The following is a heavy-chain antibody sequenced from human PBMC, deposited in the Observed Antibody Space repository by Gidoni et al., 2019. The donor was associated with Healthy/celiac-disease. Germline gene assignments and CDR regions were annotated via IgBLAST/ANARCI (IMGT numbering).Heavy chain of an antibody. CDR3: ASERRDTDYDCWSPLDY. CDR2: IIPILSIA. Sequence: QVQLVHSVAEVKKPGSSVQVPCRASAGTFSSYTISWVRQAPGQGLEWMGRIIPILSIANYAQKFQGRVTMTADKSTSTAYMELSSLRTEDTAVYYCASERRDTDYDCWSPLDYWGQGTLVTVSS. V-gene: IGHV1-69*02. CDR1: AGTFSSYT. J-gene: IGHJ4*02. D-gene: IGHD3-3*01.